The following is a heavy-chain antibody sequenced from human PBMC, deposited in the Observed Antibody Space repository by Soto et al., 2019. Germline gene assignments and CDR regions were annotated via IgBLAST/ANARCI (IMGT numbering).Heavy chain of an antibody. V-gene: IGHV1-18*01. Sequence: QVQLVQSGAEVKNPGASVKVSCKASGYTFTRYGIGWARQAPGQGLEWMGWINTYNGNTNYAQNVQGRVTLTTDTSTRTAYLVLRSLRCKATAIYYCAMVDVYVTPSPQDVWGQWATVIVSS. CDR1: GYTFTRYG. CDR2: INTYNGNT. D-gene: IGHD3-16*01. J-gene: IGHJ6*02. CDR3: AMVDVYVTPSPQDV.